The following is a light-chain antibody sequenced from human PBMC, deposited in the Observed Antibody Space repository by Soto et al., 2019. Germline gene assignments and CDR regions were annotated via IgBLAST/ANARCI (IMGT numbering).Light chain of an antibody. V-gene: IGLV2-14*03. CDR1: SSDVGGYNY. CDR3: SSYTTSNTRQIV. Sequence: QSVLTRAASVSGSPVQSITISCTGTSSDVGGYNYVSWYQHHPGKAPKLIIYDVSNRPSGVSIRFSGSKSDNTASLTISGLQTEDEADYHCSSYTTSNTRQIVFGTGTKVTVL. CDR2: DVS. J-gene: IGLJ1*01.